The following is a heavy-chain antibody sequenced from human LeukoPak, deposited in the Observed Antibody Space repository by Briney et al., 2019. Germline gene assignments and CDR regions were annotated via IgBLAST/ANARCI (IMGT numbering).Heavy chain of an antibody. D-gene: IGHD4-11*01. CDR3: AKSYFDYSTYYSYYFNL. Sequence: SSETLSLTCTVSGGFISGGYWSWIRRPPGRGLEWIGYVYTSGSTNYNPSLKSRVTISVNTSKSQFALKLSSVTAADTAVYYCAKSYFDYSTYYSYYFNLWGQGALVTVSS. V-gene: IGHV4-4*09. CDR2: VYTSGST. J-gene: IGHJ4*02. CDR1: GGFISGGY.